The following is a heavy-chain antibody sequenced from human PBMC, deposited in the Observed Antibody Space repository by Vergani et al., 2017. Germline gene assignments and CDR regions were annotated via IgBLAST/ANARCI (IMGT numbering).Heavy chain of an antibody. J-gene: IGHJ6*02. CDR3: ARDPGGSGYIGGMDV. CDR1: GYTFTGYY. D-gene: IGHD3-3*01. V-gene: IGHV1-2*02. Sequence: QVQLVQSGAEVKKPGASVKVSCKASGYTFTGYYMHWVRQAPGQGLEWMGWINPNSGGTNYAQKFQGRVTMTRDTSISTAYMELSRLRSDDTAVYYCARDPGGSGYIGGMDVWSQGTTVTVSS. CDR2: INPNSGGT.